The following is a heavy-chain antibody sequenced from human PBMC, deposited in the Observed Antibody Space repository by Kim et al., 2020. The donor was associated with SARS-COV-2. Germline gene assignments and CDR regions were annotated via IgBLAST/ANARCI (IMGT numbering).Heavy chain of an antibody. CDR3: TKNYYYGDYFGCAFDI. CDR2: ITWNSGRI. Sequence: GGSLRLSCAASGLDDNAVHWVRQVPGKGLEWVSGITWNSGRIAYADSVKGRFTISRDKAKNSLYLQMNNLRPEDTALYYCTKNYYYGDYFGCAFDIWGQGTMVSVSS. CDR1: GLDDNA. V-gene: IGHV3-9*01. J-gene: IGHJ3*02. D-gene: IGHD4-17*01.